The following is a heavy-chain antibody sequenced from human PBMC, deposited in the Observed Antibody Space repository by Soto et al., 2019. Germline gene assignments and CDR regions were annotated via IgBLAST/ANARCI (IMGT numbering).Heavy chain of an antibody. CDR1: GYTFTSYY. Sequence: ASVKVSCKASGYTFTSYYMHWVRQAPGQGLEWMGIINPSGGSTSYAQKFQGRVTMTRDTSTSTVYMELSSLRSEDTAVYYCARGTKSYYGSGHYGMDVWGQGTTVTVSS. D-gene: IGHD3-10*01. J-gene: IGHJ6*02. CDR2: INPSGGST. CDR3: ARGTKSYYGSGHYGMDV. V-gene: IGHV1-46*01.